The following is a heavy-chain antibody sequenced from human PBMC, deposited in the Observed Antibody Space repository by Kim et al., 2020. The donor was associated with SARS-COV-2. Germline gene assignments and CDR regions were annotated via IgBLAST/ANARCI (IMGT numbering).Heavy chain of an antibody. CDR2: INPNSGDT. CDR1: GYTFTGYY. Sequence: ASVKVSCKASGYTFTGYYMHWVRQAPGQGLEWMGWINPNSGDTNYAQKFQGRVTMTRDTSISTAYMELSRLRSDDTAVYYCATFGRPEDQETTADYWGQGTLGTVSS. D-gene: IGHD2-15*01. V-gene: IGHV1-2*02. J-gene: IGHJ4*01. CDR3: ATFGRPEDQETTADY.